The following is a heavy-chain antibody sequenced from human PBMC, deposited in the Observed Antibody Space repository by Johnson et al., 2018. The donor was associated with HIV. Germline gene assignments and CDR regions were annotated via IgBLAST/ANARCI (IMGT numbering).Heavy chain of an antibody. CDR2: ISYDGSNK. V-gene: IGHV3-30-3*01. J-gene: IGHJ3*02. CDR3: ARASGKWQLMTVDAFDI. CDR1: GFTFSSYA. D-gene: IGHD3-10*01. Sequence: QVQLVESGGGVVQPGRSLRLSCAASGFTFSSYAMHWVRQAPGKGLEWVAVISYDGSNKYYADSVNGRFTISRDNSNNTLYLQMNNLRIEDTAVYYCARASGKWQLMTVDAFDIWGQGTMVTVSS.